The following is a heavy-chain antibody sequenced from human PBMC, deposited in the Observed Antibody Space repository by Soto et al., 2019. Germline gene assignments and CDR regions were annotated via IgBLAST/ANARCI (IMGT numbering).Heavy chain of an antibody. Sequence: VASVKVSCKASGYTFTSYYMHWVRQAPGQGLEWMGIINPSGGSTSYAQKFQGRVTMTRDTSTSTVYMDLSSLSSEDTAVYYCARASSGYYSYFDYWGQGTLVTVSS. CDR1: GYTFTSYY. CDR2: INPSGGST. CDR3: ARASSGYYSYFDY. V-gene: IGHV1-46*01. D-gene: IGHD3-22*01. J-gene: IGHJ4*02.